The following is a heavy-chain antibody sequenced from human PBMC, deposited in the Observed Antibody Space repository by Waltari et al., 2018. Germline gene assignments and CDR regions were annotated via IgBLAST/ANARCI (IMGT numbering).Heavy chain of an antibody. Sequence: QVQLQESGPGLVKPSETLSLTCTVSGGSISSYYWSWIRQPPGKGLEWIGYIYYSGSTNYNPSLKSRVTISVDTSKNQFSLKLSSVTAVDTAVYYCARSSSWYSDYFDYWGQGTLVTVSS. CDR1: GGSISSYY. J-gene: IGHJ4*02. D-gene: IGHD6-13*01. V-gene: IGHV4-59*01. CDR3: ARSSSWYSDYFDY. CDR2: IYYSGST.